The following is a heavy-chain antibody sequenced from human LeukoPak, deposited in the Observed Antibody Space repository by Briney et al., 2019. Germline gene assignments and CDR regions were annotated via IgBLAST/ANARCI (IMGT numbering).Heavy chain of an antibody. CDR2: INHSGST. D-gene: IGHD2-15*01. CDR3: ARRSAGHYFDY. J-gene: IGHJ4*02. V-gene: IGHV4-34*01. Sequence: PSEPLSVNCAVYGGSFSGYYWSWIRQPPGKGLEWIGEINHSGSTNYNPSLKSRVTISVDTSKNQFSLKLSSVTAADTAVYYCARRSAGHYFDYWGQGTLVTVSS. CDR1: GGSFSGYY.